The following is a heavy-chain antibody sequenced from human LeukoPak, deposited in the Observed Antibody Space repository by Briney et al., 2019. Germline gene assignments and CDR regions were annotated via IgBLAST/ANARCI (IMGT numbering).Heavy chain of an antibody. CDR3: TTGFRAADTN. V-gene: IGHV3-23*01. CDR1: GFTFSGYA. Sequence: PRGSLRLSCAASGFTFSGYAMSWVRQAPGKWLEWVSAISGSGGSTYYADSVKGRFTISRDNSKNTLYLQMNSLRAEDTAVYYCTTGFRAADTNLGLGTLVTVSS. CDR2: ISGSGGST. D-gene: IGHD6-13*01. J-gene: IGHJ4*02.